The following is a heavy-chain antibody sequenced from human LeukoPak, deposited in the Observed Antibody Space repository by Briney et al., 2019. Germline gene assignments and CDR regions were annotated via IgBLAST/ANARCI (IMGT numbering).Heavy chain of an antibody. Sequence: ASVKVSCKASGYTFSSHGINWVRQAPGQGLEWMGWINSYNGDTNYAQKLQGRVTMTTDTSTSTAYMELRSLRSDDTAVYFCARGDYYGSGNYYKKTVDFWGQGTLVTVSS. CDR3: ARGDYYGSGNYYKKTVDF. CDR2: INSYNGDT. CDR1: GYTFSSHG. V-gene: IGHV1-18*01. D-gene: IGHD3-10*01. J-gene: IGHJ4*02.